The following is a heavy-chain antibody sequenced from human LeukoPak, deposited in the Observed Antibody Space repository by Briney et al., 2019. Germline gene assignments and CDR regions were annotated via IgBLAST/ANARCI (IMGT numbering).Heavy chain of an antibody. CDR1: GFTFSDYY. J-gene: IGHJ4*02. CDR3: ARDYCSGGSCYSDYDDY. Sequence: GGSLRLSCAASGFTFSDYYMSWIRQAPGKGLEWVSYISSSGSTIYYADSVKGRFTVSRDNAKNSLYLQMNSLRAEDTAVYYCARDYCSGGSCYSDYDDYWGQGTLVTVSS. CDR2: ISSSGSTI. V-gene: IGHV3-11*01. D-gene: IGHD2-15*01.